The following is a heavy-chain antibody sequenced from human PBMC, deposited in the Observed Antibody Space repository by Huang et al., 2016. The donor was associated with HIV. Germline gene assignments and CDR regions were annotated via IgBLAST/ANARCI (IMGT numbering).Heavy chain of an antibody. D-gene: IGHD6-19*01. V-gene: IGHV4-39*01. CDR2: IYYRGNT. CDR3: ARHGRVAGHYYNNMDV. J-gene: IGHJ6*02. Sequence: LQLQESGPGLGKSSETLSLICTVSGGSISSSSYYWGWIRQPPGKGPEGIVSIYYRGNTYYNPPLKSRVTISVDTSKNQFSLKVNSVTAADTAVYYCARHGRVAGHYYNNMDVWGRGTTVTVSS. CDR1: GGSISSSSYY.